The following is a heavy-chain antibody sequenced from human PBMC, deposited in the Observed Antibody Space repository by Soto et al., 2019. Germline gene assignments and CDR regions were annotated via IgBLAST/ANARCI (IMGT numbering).Heavy chain of an antibody. J-gene: IGHJ4*02. CDR1: DFTFSFGSYG. V-gene: IGHV3-23*01. CDR2: ISPDGRGT. D-gene: IGHD3-9*01. CDR3: AKDPSTGPADY. Sequence: GGSLRLSCAASDFTFSFGSYGVNWVRQAPWKGLEWVATISPDGRGTHYADSVKGRFTISRDNSKSTLSLQMDGLRAEDTAVYYCAKDPSTGPADYWGQGXLVTVYS.